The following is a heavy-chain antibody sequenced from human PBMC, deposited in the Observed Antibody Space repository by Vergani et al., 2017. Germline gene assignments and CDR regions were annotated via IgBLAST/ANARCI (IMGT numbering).Heavy chain of an antibody. V-gene: IGHV3-23*04. CDR2: ISGSGGST. CDR3: AKDRSIAAPYFDY. J-gene: IGHJ4*02. Sequence: EVQLVESGGGLVQPGRSLRLSCAASGFTFDDYAMHWVRQAPGKGLEWVSGISGSGGSTYYADSVKGRFTISRDNSKNTLYLQMNSLRAEDTAVYYCAKDRSIAAPYFDYWGQGTLVTVSS. CDR1: GFTFDDYA. D-gene: IGHD6-6*01.